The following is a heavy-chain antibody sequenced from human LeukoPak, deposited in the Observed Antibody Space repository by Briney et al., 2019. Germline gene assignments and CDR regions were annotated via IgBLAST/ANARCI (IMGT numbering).Heavy chain of an antibody. CDR3: ARVTQVVITAIGNWFDP. Sequence: GSLRLSCAASGFTFSSYEMNWVRQPPGKGLEWIGEIYHSGSTNYNPSLKSRVTISVDKSKNQFSLKLSSVTAADTAVYYCARVTQVVITAIGNWFDPWGQGTLVTVSS. V-gene: IGHV4-4*02. J-gene: IGHJ5*02. CDR1: GFTFSSYEM. D-gene: IGHD2-15*01. CDR2: IYHSGST.